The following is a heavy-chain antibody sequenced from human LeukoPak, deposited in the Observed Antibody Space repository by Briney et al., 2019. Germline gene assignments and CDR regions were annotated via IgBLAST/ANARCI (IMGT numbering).Heavy chain of an antibody. CDR2: IYYSGST. Sequence: SETLSLTCAVYGGSFSGYYWSWIRQHPGKGLEWIGYIYYSGSTYYNPSLKSRVTISVDTSKNQFSLKLNSVTAADTAVYYCARDVWGRGAFDIWGQGTMVTVSS. V-gene: IGHV4-34*09. D-gene: IGHD7-27*01. CDR1: GGSFSGYY. J-gene: IGHJ3*02. CDR3: ARDVWGRGAFDI.